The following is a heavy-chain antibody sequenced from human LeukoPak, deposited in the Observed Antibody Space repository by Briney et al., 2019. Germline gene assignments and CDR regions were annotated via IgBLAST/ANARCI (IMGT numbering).Heavy chain of an antibody. CDR1: GFTFSSYG. D-gene: IGHD6-13*01. CDR3: ARAESSWYLCFDL. J-gene: IGHJ2*01. Sequence: GGSLRLSCAAFGFTFSSYGMSWVRQAPGKGLEWVSGISDTGGTTHYADSVKGRFTISRDNAKNTLYLQMNSLRAEDTAVYYCARAESSWYLCFDLWGRGTLVTVSS. CDR2: ISDTGGTT. V-gene: IGHV3-23*01.